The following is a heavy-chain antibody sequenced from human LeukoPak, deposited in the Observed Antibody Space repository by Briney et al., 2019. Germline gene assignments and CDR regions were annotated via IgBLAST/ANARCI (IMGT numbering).Heavy chain of an antibody. CDR3: ATSYGPLDY. V-gene: IGHV4-34*01. J-gene: IGHJ4*02. Sequence: SETLSLTCAVYGGSFSGYYWSWIRQPPGKGLEWIGGINHSGSTNYNPSLKSRVTISIDTSKNQFSLKLSSVTAADTAVYYCATSYGPLDYWGQGTLVTVSS. CDR2: INHSGST. CDR1: GGSFSGYY. D-gene: IGHD1-26*01.